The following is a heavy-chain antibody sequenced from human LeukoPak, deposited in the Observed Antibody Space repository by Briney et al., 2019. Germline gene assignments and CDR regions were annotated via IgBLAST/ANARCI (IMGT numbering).Heavy chain of an antibody. D-gene: IGHD3-10*01. CDR1: GFTFSSYE. J-gene: IGHJ6*03. V-gene: IGHV3-48*03. CDR3: ARVRYYHGSGGYYYYYYMDV. CDR2: ISSSGSTI. Sequence: PGGSLRLSCAASGFTFSSYEMNWVRQAPGKGLEWVSYISSSGSTIYYADSVKGRFTISRDNAKNSLYLQMNSLRAEDTAVYYCARVRYYHGSGGYYYYYYMDVWGKGTTVTVSS.